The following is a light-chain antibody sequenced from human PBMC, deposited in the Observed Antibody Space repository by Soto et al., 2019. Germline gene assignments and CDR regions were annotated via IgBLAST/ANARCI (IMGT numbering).Light chain of an antibody. Sequence: QSVLTQPASVSGSPGQSITISCTGTSSDVGSYNLVSWYQQHPGKAPKLMIYDVSKRPSGVSNRFSGSKSGNTASLTISGLQAEDEADYYCCSYAGSSADVFGTGTKLTVL. CDR2: DVS. CDR3: CSYAGSSADV. V-gene: IGLV2-23*02. CDR1: SSDVGSYNL. J-gene: IGLJ1*01.